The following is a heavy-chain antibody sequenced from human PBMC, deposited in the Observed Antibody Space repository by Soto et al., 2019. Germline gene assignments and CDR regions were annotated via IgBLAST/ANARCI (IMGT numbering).Heavy chain of an antibody. J-gene: IGHJ5*02. CDR1: GGSISSGGYY. CDR3: AREYYSNYNWFDP. Sequence: HVQLQESGPGLVKPSQTLSLTCNVSGGSISSGGYYWSWIRQHPGKGLEWIGYIYYSGSTYYNPSLKSRVTISVDTSKNQFSLKLSSVTAADTAVYYCAREYYSNYNWFDPWGQGTLVTVSS. CDR2: IYYSGST. V-gene: IGHV4-31*03. D-gene: IGHD4-4*01.